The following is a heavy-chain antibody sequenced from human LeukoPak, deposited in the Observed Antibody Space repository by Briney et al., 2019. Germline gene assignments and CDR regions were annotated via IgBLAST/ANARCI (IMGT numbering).Heavy chain of an antibody. J-gene: IGHJ4*02. V-gene: IGHV1-2*04. D-gene: IGHD6-13*01. Sequence: ASVKVSCKASGYTFTGLYMHWVRQAPGQGLEWMGWINPNSGATKYAQKFQGWVTMTRDTSISTAYMELSRLTSDDTAVYYCAREITSSWFDYWGQGTPVTVPS. CDR3: AREITSSWFDY. CDR2: INPNSGAT. CDR1: GYTFTGLY.